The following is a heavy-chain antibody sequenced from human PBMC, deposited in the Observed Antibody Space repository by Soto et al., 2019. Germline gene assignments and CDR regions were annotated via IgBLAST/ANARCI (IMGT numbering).Heavy chain of an antibody. CDR3: ARDVRGGTYPWSVDL. V-gene: IGHV1-18*04. Sequence: QGKLVQSGAEVKKPGASVNVSCKASGYTSSIYGISWVRQAPGQGLEWMAWISGYNGNIKYAQKFQGRVTVATDTTXXGVYMELRSLRSDDTAAYECARDVRGGTYPWSVDLWGRSTLVTVSS. D-gene: IGHD1-26*01. CDR1: GYTSSIYG. J-gene: IGHJ2*01. CDR2: ISGYNGNI.